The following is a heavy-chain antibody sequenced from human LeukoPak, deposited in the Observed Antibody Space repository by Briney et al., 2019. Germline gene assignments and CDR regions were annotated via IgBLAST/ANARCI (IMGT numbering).Heavy chain of an antibody. CDR1: GGSISRSSYY. CDR2: VYYSGTT. D-gene: IGHD4-17*01. J-gene: IGHJ3*02. CDR3: ARGQLRVAFDI. V-gene: IGHV4-39*07. Sequence: SETLSLTCTFSGGSISRSSYYWGWIRQPPGKGLEWITTVYYSGTTYYNSYLKSRVTISVDTSKNQFSLKLTSVTAADTAVYYCARGQLRVAFDIWGQGTMVTVSS.